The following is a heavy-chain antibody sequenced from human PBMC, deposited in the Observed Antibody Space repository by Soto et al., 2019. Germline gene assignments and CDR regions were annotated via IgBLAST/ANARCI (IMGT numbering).Heavy chain of an antibody. J-gene: IGHJ6*02. Sequence: QVQLVESGGGVVQPGRSLRLSCAASGFTFSSYGMHWVRQAPGKGLEWVAVISYDGSNKYYADSAKGRITTSRDNSKNTLYLQMNSLRAEDTAVYYCAKDVLRFLEWLAFYGMDVWGQGPTVTVSS. CDR2: ISYDGSNK. CDR1: GFTFSSYG. CDR3: AKDVLRFLEWLAFYGMDV. D-gene: IGHD3-3*01. V-gene: IGHV3-30*18.